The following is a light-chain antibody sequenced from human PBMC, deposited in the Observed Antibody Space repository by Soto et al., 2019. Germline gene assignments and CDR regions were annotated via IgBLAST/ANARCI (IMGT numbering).Light chain of an antibody. CDR2: DAS. Sequence: EIVMTQSPATLSVSPGERATLSCRASQSVSNNLAWYQQRPGQAPRLLVYDASNRATGIPARFSGSGSGTEFSLTINSLQSEDFGVYFCQQYDQWWTFGQGTKVDI. V-gene: IGKV3-15*01. CDR3: QQYDQWWT. CDR1: QSVSNN. J-gene: IGKJ1*01.